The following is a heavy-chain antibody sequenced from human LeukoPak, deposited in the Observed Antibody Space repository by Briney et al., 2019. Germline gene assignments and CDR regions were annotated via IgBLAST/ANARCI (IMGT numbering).Heavy chain of an antibody. CDR2: IYSGGST. D-gene: IGHD1-26*01. CDR3: AREALHSGSGPNYFDY. V-gene: IGHV3-53*01. CDR1: GFTVSSNY. Sequence: GGSLRLSCAASGFTVSSNYMSWVRQAPGKGLEWVSVIYSGGSTYYADSVKGRFTISRDNSKNTLYLQMNSLRAEDTAVYYCAREALHSGSGPNYFDYWGQGTLVTVSS. J-gene: IGHJ4*02.